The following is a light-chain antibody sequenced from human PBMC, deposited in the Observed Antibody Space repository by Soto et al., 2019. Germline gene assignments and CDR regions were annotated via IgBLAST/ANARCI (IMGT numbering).Light chain of an antibody. Sequence: SALTQPASVSGSPGQSITISCTGTSSDVGGYNYVSWYQQHPGQSPKLMIYDVSTRPAGVANRFSGSKSGNTASLTISVLQAEDEAYYYCSSYTSIRTRVFGGGTTVTVL. CDR2: DVS. V-gene: IGLV2-14*01. J-gene: IGLJ2*01. CDR1: SSDVGGYNY. CDR3: SSYTSIRTRV.